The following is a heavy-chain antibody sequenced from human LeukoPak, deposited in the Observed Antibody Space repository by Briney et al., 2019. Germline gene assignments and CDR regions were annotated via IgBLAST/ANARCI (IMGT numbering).Heavy chain of an antibody. CDR3: ATLAQAYCGGDCYPNAFDI. CDR1: GYTLTDYF. Sequence: ASVKVSCKTSGYTLTDYFMHWVRQAPGQGLEWMGWINPNSGGTNYAQKFQGRVTMTRDTSISTAYMGLSRLRSDDTAVYYCATLAQAYCGGDCYPNAFDIWGQGTMVTVSS. CDR2: INPNSGGT. V-gene: IGHV1-2*02. D-gene: IGHD2-21*02. J-gene: IGHJ3*02.